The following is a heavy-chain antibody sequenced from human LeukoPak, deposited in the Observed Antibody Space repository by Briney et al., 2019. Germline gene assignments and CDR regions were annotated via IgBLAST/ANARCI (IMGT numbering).Heavy chain of an antibody. V-gene: IGHV1-2*02. CDR1: GYTFTGYY. CDR2: INPNSGGT. CDR3: ARDKESTSCYAGCWWFDP. D-gene: IGHD2-2*01. J-gene: IGHJ5*02. Sequence: GASVKVSCKASGYTFTGYYMHWVRQAPGQGLEWMGWINPNSGGTNYAQKFQGRVTMTRDTSISTADMELSGLRADGTAVSYCARDKESTSCYAGCWWFDPWGQGTLVTVSS.